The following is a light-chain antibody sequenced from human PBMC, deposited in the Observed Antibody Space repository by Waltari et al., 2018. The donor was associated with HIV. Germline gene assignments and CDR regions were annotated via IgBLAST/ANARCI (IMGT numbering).Light chain of an antibody. J-gene: IGLJ1*01. V-gene: IGLV2-8*01. CDR1: SSDVGGSPF. CDR3: SSSVGSNNYV. Sequence: QSALTQPPSASGSPGQSVTISCTGTSSDVGGSPFVSWYQQHPGKAPKVMIYEVTKRPSGVPDRCSGSRSGNTASLTVSGLQAEDEADYYCSSSVGSNNYVFGTGTKVTVL. CDR2: EVT.